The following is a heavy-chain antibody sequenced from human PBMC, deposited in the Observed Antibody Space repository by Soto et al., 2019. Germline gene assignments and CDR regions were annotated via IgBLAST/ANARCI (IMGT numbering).Heavy chain of an antibody. D-gene: IGHD1-26*01. CDR2: IYRSGTT. J-gene: IGHJ4*02. V-gene: IGHV4-38-2*01. CDR1: NFSISSGYY. CDR3: ARTHSGSYYSVLNY. Sequence: SETLSLTCVVSNFSISSGYYWGWIRQSPGKGLEWIASIYRSGTTSYNPSLKSRVTISVDPSKNQFSLMLTVVTAADTAVYYCARTHSGSYYSVLNYWGRGSLVTVSS.